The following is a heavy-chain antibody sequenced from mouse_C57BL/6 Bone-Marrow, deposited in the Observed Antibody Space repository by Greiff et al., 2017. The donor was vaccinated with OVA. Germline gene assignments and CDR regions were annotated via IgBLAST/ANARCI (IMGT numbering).Heavy chain of an antibody. D-gene: IGHD2-5*01. CDR3: TRGYSNYYAMDY. CDR2: IDPETGGT. CDR1: GYTFTDYE. J-gene: IGHJ4*01. Sequence: VQLQQSGAELVRPRASVTLSCKASGYTFTDYEMHWVKQTPVHGLEWIGAIDPETGGTAYNQKFKGKAILTADKSSSTAYMDLRSLTSEDSAVYYGTRGYSNYYAMDYWGQGTSVTVSS. V-gene: IGHV1-15*01.